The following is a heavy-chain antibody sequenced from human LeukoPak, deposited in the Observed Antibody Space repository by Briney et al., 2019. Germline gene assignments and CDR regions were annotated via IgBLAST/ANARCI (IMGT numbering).Heavy chain of an antibody. D-gene: IGHD3-16*02. J-gene: IGHJ4*02. CDR1: GGSFSGYY. CDR3: ARALADYVWGSYRYCDY. V-gene: IGHV4-34*01. CDR2: INHSGST. Sequence: SETLSLTCAVYGGSFSGYYWSWIRQPPGKGLEWIGEINHSGSTNYNPSLKSRVTISVDTSKNQFSLRLSSVTAADTAVYYCARALADYVWGSYRYCDYWGQGTLVTVSS.